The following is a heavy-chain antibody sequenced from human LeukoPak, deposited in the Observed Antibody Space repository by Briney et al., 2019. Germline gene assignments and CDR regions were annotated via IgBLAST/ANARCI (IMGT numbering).Heavy chain of an antibody. CDR3: TRGGDYWAYNPDY. CDR1: GFTFSGSA. CDR2: IRSKANSYAT. V-gene: IGHV3-73*01. Sequence: WGSLTLSCAASGFTFSGSAMHWVRQASGKGLEGVGRIRSKANSYATAYAASVKGRFTISRDDSKNTAYLQMNSLKTEDTAVYYCTRGGDYWAYNPDYWGQGTLVTVSS. D-gene: IGHD4-17*01. J-gene: IGHJ4*02.